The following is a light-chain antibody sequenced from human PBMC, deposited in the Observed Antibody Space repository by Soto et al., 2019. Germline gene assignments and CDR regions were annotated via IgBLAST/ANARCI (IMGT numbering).Light chain of an antibody. V-gene: IGKV1-5*03. CDR3: QQYNSYPYT. CDR1: QSISSW. CDR2: KAS. Sequence: DIQMTQSPSTLSASVGDRVTITCRASQSISSWLAWYQQKPGKAPKLLIYKASSLESGVPSRFSGSGSGTEFTLTISSLQPDDFATYYCQQYNSYPYTFGQGSKLEIK. J-gene: IGKJ2*01.